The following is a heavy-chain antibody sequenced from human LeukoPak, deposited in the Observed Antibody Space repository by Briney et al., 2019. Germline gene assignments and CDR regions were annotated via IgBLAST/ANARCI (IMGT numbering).Heavy chain of an antibody. V-gene: IGHV3-21*06. J-gene: IGHJ4*02. CDR2: MSSSSSSI. D-gene: IGHD1-1*01. CDR3: ARGGELERRSLHYLDY. Sequence: GGSLRLSCAASGFTFSSYSMNWVRQAPGKGLEWVSFMSSSSSSIYYADSVKGRFTIPRDNAKNSLYLQMNSLRAEDTAVYYCARGGELERRSLHYLDYWGQGTLVTVSS. CDR1: GFTFSSYS.